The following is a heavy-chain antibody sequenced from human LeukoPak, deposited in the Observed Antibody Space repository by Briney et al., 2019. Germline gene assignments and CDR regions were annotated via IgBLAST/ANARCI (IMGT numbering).Heavy chain of an antibody. D-gene: IGHD1-26*01. CDR2: IIPIFGTA. V-gene: IGHV1-69*05. J-gene: IGHJ5*02. CDR1: GGTFSSYA. CDR3: ARKNSGSYWSWLDP. Sequence: SVKVSCKASGGTFSSYAISWVRQAPGEGLEWMGGIIPIFGTANYAQKFQGRVTITTDESTSTAYMELSSLRSEDTAVYYCARKNSGSYWSWLDPWGQGTLVTVSS.